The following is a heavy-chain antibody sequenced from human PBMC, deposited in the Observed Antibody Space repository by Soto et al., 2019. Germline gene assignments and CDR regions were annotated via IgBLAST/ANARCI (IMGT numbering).Heavy chain of an antibody. CDR1: GYNFNQYY. CDR3: ARGPDDSDVPRWDY. D-gene: IGHD4-17*01. CDR2: INLRGGTT. J-gene: IGHJ4*02. V-gene: IGHV1-46*02. Sequence: QVQLVQAGAEVRKPGASVRLSCETSGYNFNQYYIHWVRQAPGQGLEWMGIINLRGGTTEYAHKFRGRVTVTGYTSTSTAYMQLSSLRSEDTAVYFCARGPDDSDVPRWDYWGQGTLVTDSS.